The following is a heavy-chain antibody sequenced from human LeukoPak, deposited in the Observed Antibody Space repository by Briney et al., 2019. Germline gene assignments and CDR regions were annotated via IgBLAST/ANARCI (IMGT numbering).Heavy chain of an antibody. Sequence: SETLSLTCTVSGGSISSYYWSWIRQPPGKGLEWIGYISYTGSTRYNPSLKSRVTVSADTSRNQFSLKLTSVTAADTAVHYCARRYGNEYDYWGQGTLVTVSS. CDR1: GGSISSYY. V-gene: IGHV4-59*12. J-gene: IGHJ4*02. CDR3: ARRYGNEYDY. D-gene: IGHD3-16*01. CDR2: ISYTGST.